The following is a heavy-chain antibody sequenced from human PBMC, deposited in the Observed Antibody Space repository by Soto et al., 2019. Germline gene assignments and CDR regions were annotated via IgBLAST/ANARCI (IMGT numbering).Heavy chain of an antibody. J-gene: IGHJ3*02. CDR1: GVSITSYY. V-gene: IGHV4-59*01. Sequence: PSETLSLTCTVSGVSITSYYWSWIRQPPGKGLEWIGYIYYSGNTNYNPSLKSRVTISVDASKNQFSLKLSSVTAADTAVYYCVKDKTGGYNSNDAFDIWGQGTMVTVSS. D-gene: IGHD5-12*01. CDR2: IYYSGNT. CDR3: VKDKTGGYNSNDAFDI.